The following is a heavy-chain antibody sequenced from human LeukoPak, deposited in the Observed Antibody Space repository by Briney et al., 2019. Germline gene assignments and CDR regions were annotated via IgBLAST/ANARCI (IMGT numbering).Heavy chain of an antibody. CDR3: AKGFRSSGQNFESSAFDS. J-gene: IGHJ4*02. Sequence: PGGSLRLSCAVSGFTVSSNYMSWVRQAPGKGLEWVSVIYSGGSTYYADSVKGRFTISRDNSKNTLYLQMNSLRADDTAVYFCAKGFRSSGQNFESSAFDSWGQGTLVTVSS. D-gene: IGHD6-19*01. CDR1: GFTVSSNY. CDR2: IYSGGST. V-gene: IGHV3-53*01.